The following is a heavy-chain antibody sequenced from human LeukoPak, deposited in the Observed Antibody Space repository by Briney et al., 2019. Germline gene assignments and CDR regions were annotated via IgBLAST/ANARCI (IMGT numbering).Heavy chain of an antibody. CDR1: GGSFSGYY. Sequence: PSETLSLTCVVYGGSFSGYYWSWIRQPPGKGLEWIGEINHSGGTNYNPSLKSRVIMSVDTSKNQFSLKLSSVTAADTAVYYCARVGTYGSGSYLSWLDYWGQGTLVTVSS. J-gene: IGHJ4*02. D-gene: IGHD3-10*01. V-gene: IGHV4-34*01. CDR3: ARVGTYGSGSYLSWLDY. CDR2: INHSGGT.